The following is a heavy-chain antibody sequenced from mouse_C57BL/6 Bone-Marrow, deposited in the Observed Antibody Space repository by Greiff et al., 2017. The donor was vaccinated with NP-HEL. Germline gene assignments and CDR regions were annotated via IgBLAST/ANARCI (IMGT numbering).Heavy chain of an antibody. CDR2: IHPNSGST. CDR3: ARGALRPYAMDY. J-gene: IGHJ4*01. D-gene: IGHD3-2*02. V-gene: IGHV1-64*01. Sequence: QVQLQQPGAELVKPGASVKLSCKASGYTFTSYWMHWVKQRPGQGLEWIGMIHPNSGSTNYNEKFKSKATLTVDKSSSTAYMQLSSLTSKDSAVYYCARGALRPYAMDYWGQGTSVTVSS. CDR1: GYTFTSYW.